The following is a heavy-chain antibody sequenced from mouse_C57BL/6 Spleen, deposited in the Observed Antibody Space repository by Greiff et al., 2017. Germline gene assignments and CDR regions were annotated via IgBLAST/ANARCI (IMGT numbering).Heavy chain of an antibody. Sequence: QVQLQQPGAELVRPGSSVKLSCKASGYNFTSYWMDWVKQRPGQGLEWIGNIYPSDSETHYNQKFKDKATLNVDKSSSTAYMQLSSRPSDDSAVYYCAIRGTKDYAMDYWGQGTSVTVSS. CDR3: AIRGTKDYAMDY. CDR1: GYNFTSYW. V-gene: IGHV1-61*01. D-gene: IGHD1-3*01. J-gene: IGHJ4*01. CDR2: IYPSDSET.